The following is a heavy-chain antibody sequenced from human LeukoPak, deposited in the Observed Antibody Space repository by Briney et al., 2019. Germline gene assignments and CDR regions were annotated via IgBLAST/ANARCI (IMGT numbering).Heavy chain of an antibody. V-gene: IGHV1-58*02. CDR1: GFTFTSSA. CDR2: IVVGSGNT. D-gene: IGHD3-10*01. CDR3: ASFGKSQRYYFDY. J-gene: IGHJ4*02. Sequence: ASVKVSCKASGFTFTSSAMQWVRQARGQRLEWIGWIVVGSGNTNYAQKFQERVTITRDMSTSTAYMELSSLRSEDTAVYYCASFGKSQRYYFDYWGQGTLVTVSS.